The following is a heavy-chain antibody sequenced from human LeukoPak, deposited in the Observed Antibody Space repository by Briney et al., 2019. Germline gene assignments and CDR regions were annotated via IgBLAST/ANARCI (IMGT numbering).Heavy chain of an antibody. Sequence: SVKVSCKASGGTFSSYTISWVRQAPGQGLKWMGRIIPSLGIANYAQKFQGRVTITADKSTSTAYMELSSLRSEDTAVYYCASGRWLQWHAFDIWGQGTMVTVSS. D-gene: IGHD5-24*01. CDR3: ASGRWLQWHAFDI. CDR2: IIPSLGIA. J-gene: IGHJ3*02. V-gene: IGHV1-69*02. CDR1: GGTFSSYT.